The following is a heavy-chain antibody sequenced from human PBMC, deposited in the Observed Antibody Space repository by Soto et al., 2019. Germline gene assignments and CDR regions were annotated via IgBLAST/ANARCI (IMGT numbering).Heavy chain of an antibody. CDR3: ARGRYSSSSYFDY. J-gene: IGHJ4*02. CDR2: INHSGST. Sequence: PSETLSLTCADYGGSFSGYYWSWIRQPPGKGLEWIGEINHSGSTNYNPSLKSRVTISVDTSKNQFSLKLSSVTAADTAVYYCARGRYSSSSYFDYWGQGTLVTVSS. V-gene: IGHV4-34*01. D-gene: IGHD6-6*01. CDR1: GGSFSGYY.